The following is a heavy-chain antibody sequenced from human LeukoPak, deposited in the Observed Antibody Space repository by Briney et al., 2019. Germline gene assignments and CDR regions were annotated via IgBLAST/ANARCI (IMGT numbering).Heavy chain of an antibody. Sequence: GASVKVSCKASGYTFNGYYMHWVRQAPGQGLEWMGRINPNSGGTNYAQKFQGRVTMTRDTSISTAYMELSSLRSDDTAVYYCARDLGRDGYNRFDYWGQGTLVTVSS. CDR3: ARDLGRDGYNRFDY. CDR1: GYTFNGYY. V-gene: IGHV1-2*06. CDR2: INPNSGGT. J-gene: IGHJ4*02. D-gene: IGHD5-24*01.